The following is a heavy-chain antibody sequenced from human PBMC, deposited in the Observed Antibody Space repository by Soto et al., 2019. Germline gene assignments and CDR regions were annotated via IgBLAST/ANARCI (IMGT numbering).Heavy chain of an antibody. Sequence: GGSLRLSCAASGFTFSNAWINWVRQTPGKGLEWVGRVKSKTDGGTTDFAAPVKGRFAISRDDSKNMVYLEMNSLKTENTAIYYCTTDSYITSIIVRFDYWGHGTLVTVSS. J-gene: IGHJ4*01. CDR3: TTDSYITSIIVRFDY. V-gene: IGHV3-15*07. CDR2: VKSKTDGGTT. D-gene: IGHD3-22*01. CDR1: GFTFSNAW.